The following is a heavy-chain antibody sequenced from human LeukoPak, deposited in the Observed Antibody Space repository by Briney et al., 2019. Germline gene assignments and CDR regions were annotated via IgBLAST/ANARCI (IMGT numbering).Heavy chain of an antibody. V-gene: IGHV5-51*01. CDR2: IYPGDSNT. D-gene: IGHD2-2*01. CDR1: GYRFTTYW. CDR3: AGVCCTSTSSFDP. J-gene: IGHJ5*02. Sequence: GESLKISCKGSGYRFTTYWIAWVRQMPGKGLEWMGSIYPGDSNTRYSPSFQGQVTISLDKSIDTAYLQWSSLKASDTAMYYCAGVCCTSTSSFDPWGQGTLVTVSS.